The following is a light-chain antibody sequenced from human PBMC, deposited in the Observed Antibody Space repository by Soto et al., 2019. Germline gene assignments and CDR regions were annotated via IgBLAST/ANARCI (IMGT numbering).Light chain of an antibody. CDR2: SNN. V-gene: IGLV1-44*01. CDR3: AAWADSLNGVV. Sequence: QSVLTQPPSASGTPGQRVTISCSGSSSNIGSNTVNWYQQLPGTAPKLLIYSNNQRPSGVPDRFSGSKSGTSAALAISGLQSEDEAEYYCAAWADSLNGVVFGGGTKLTVL. J-gene: IGLJ2*01. CDR1: SSNIGSNT.